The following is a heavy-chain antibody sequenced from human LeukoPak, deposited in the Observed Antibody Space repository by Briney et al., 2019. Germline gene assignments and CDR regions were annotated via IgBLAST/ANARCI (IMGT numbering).Heavy chain of an antibody. V-gene: IGHV3-23*01. J-gene: IGHJ5*02. CDR1: RFTFSSYA. CDR3: AKGQDYGDYSGSDP. CDR2: ISGSGGST. Sequence: GGSLRLSCAASRFTFSSYAMSWDRQAPGKGLEWVSAISGSGGSTYYADSVKGRFTISRDNSKNTLYLQMNSLRAEDTAVYYCAKGQDYGDYSGSDPWGQGTLVTVSS. D-gene: IGHD4-17*01.